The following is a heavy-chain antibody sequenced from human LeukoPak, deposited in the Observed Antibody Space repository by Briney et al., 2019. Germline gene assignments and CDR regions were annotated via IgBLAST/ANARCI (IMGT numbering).Heavy chain of an antibody. J-gene: IGHJ4*02. CDR3: ARGITTMVRGVTYYFDY. D-gene: IGHD3-10*01. Sequence: APVKVSCKASGYTFTGYYMHWVRQAPGQGLEWMGWINPNSGGTNYAQKFQGRVTMTRDTSISTAYMELSRLRSDDTAVYYCARGITTMVRGVTYYFDYWGQGTLVTVSS. V-gene: IGHV1-2*02. CDR1: GYTFTGYY. CDR2: INPNSGGT.